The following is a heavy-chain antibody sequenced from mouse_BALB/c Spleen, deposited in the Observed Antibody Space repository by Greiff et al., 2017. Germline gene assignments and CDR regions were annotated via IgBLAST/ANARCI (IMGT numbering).Heavy chain of an antibody. CDR3: ARSGITTVGYFDV. Sequence: EVHLVESGGGLVKPGGSLKLSCAASGFTFSSYAMSWVRQSPEKRLEWVAEISSGGSYTYYPDTVTGRFTISRDNAKNTLYLEMSSLRSEDTAMYYCARSGITTVGYFDVWGAGTTVTVSS. D-gene: IGHD1-1*01. CDR2: ISSGGSYT. CDR1: GFTFSSYA. V-gene: IGHV5-9-4*01. J-gene: IGHJ1*01.